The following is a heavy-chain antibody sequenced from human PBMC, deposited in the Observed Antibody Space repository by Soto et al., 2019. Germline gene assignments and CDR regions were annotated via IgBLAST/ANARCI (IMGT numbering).Heavy chain of an antibody. Sequence: SETLSLTCTVSGGSISSGGYYWSWIRQHPGKGLEWIGYIYYSGSTYYNPSLKSRVTISVDTSKNQFSLKLSSVTAADTAVYYCAREGDYGDFSFDYWGQGTLVTVSS. CDR3: AREGDYGDFSFDY. J-gene: IGHJ4*02. CDR2: IYYSGST. CDR1: GGSISSGGYY. V-gene: IGHV4-31*03. D-gene: IGHD4-17*01.